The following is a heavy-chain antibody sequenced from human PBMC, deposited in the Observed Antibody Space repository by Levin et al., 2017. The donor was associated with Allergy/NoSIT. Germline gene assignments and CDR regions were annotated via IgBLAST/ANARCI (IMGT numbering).Heavy chain of an antibody. Sequence: GGSLRLSCVVSGFTFSSYAMSWIRQTPDKGLEWISIISGNSRTIYYADSVRGRFTISRDNSKNTLYVQMNSLRVEDTAIYFCVKEVIGKSFGDYWGQGTPVTVSS. CDR1: GFTFSSYA. D-gene: IGHD2-21*01. CDR3: VKEVIGKSFGDY. CDR2: ISGNSRTI. J-gene: IGHJ4*02. V-gene: IGHV3-23*01.